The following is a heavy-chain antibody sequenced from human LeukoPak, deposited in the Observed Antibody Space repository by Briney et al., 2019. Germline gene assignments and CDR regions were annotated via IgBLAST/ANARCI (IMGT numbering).Heavy chain of an antibody. CDR2: LYYSGST. CDR3: ARYTSHWGDFDY. J-gene: IGHJ4*02. CDR1: GGSISSYY. Sequence: SETLSLTCTVSGGSISSYYWSWIRQPPGKGLEWIGNLYYSGSTNYNPSLKSRVTISVDASKNQFSLKLSSVTAADTAVYYCARYTSHWGDFDYWGQGTLVTVSS. D-gene: IGHD6-13*01. V-gene: IGHV4-59*01.